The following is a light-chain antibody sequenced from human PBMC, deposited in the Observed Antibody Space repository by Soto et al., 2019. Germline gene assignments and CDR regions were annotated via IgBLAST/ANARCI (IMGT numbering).Light chain of an antibody. CDR1: QTISTY. Sequence: DIQMTQSPSPLSASVGDRVTITCRAGQTISTYLNWYQQKPGKAPKLLIYGASGLQSGVPSRFSGSGSWTDFTLTISSLQPEDFGTYYCQQSFSTPRTFGQGTKVDIK. CDR3: QQSFSTPRT. CDR2: GAS. J-gene: IGKJ1*01. V-gene: IGKV1-39*01.